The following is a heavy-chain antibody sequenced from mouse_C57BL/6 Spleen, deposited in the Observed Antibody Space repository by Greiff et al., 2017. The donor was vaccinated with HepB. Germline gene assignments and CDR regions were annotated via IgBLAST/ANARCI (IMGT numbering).Heavy chain of an antibody. CDR2: INYDGSST. J-gene: IGHJ2*01. CDR1: GFTFSDYY. CDR3: ARVPTVVAPDY. Sequence: EVHLVESEGGLVQPGSSMKLSCTASGFTFSDYYMAWVRQVPEKGLEWVANINYDGSSTYYLDSLKSRFIISRDNAKNILYLQMSSLKSEDTATYYCARVPTVVAPDYWGQGTTLTVSS. D-gene: IGHD1-1*01. V-gene: IGHV5-16*01.